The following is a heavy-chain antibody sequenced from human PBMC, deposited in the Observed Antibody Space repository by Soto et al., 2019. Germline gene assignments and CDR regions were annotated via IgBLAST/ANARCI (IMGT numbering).Heavy chain of an antibody. CDR3: ARQLVPPYYYYYGMDV. CDR2: INPSGGST. Sequence: ASVKVSCKASGYTFTSYGISWVRQAPGQGLEWMGIINPSGGSTSYAQKFQGRVTMTRDTSTSTVYMELSSLRSEDTAVYYCARQLVPPYYYYYGMDVWGQGTTVTVSS. CDR1: GYTFTSYG. D-gene: IGHD6-6*01. J-gene: IGHJ6*02. V-gene: IGHV1-46*03.